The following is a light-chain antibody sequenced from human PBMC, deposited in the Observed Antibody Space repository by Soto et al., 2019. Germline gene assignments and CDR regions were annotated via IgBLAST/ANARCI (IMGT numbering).Light chain of an antibody. J-gene: IGKJ5*01. Sequence: EVVMTQSPATLSVSPWERATLSCRASQYISKFLAWYQQRPGQAPRLLIYDASTRATGIPDRFSGSGSGTEFTLTISSLQSEDVAVYYCHQYNEWRTFGQGTRLEIK. CDR2: DAS. CDR1: QYISKF. V-gene: IGKV3-15*01. CDR3: HQYNEWRT.